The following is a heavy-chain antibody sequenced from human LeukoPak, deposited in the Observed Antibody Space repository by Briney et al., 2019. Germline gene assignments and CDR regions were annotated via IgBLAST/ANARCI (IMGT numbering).Heavy chain of an antibody. J-gene: IGHJ4*02. D-gene: IGHD4-17*01. Sequence: GRSLRLSCATSGFTFSSYGMHWVRQAPGKGLEWVAVIWYDGSNKYYADSVKGRFTISRDNSKNTLYLQMNSLRAEDTAVYYCAKDLDYGDYADDWGQGTLVTASS. CDR2: IWYDGSNK. CDR1: GFTFSSYG. V-gene: IGHV3-33*06. CDR3: AKDLDYGDYADD.